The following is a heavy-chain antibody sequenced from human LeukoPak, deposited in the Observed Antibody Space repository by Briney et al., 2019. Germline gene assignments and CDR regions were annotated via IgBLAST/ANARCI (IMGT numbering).Heavy chain of an antibody. CDR2: INQDGSQK. Sequence: PGGSLRLSCEASGFTFTSYWMSWVRQAPGKGLEWVANINQDGSQKYYVDSVKGRFTISRDNAKNSLYLQMNSLRAEDTAVYYCARAGSAQPLWGYWGQGALVTVSS. V-gene: IGHV3-7*04. D-gene: IGHD2-21*01. J-gene: IGHJ4*02. CDR3: ARAGSAQPLWGY. CDR1: GFTFTSYW.